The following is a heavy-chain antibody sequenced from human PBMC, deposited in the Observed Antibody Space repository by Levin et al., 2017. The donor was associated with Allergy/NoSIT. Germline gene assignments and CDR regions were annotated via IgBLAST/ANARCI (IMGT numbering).Heavy chain of an antibody. CDR3: AGDFDCSGGSCHSRPDY. Sequence: GGSLRLSCAASGFTFSDYYMTWIRQAPGKGLEWVSYISRDASTIYYAKYAKGRFTISRDNAKNSLYLQMNSLRAEDTAVYYCAGDFDCSGGSCHSRPDYWGQGTLVTVSS. D-gene: IGHD2-15*01. J-gene: IGHJ4*02. CDR2: ISRDASTI. CDR1: GFTFSDYY. V-gene: IGHV3-11*01.